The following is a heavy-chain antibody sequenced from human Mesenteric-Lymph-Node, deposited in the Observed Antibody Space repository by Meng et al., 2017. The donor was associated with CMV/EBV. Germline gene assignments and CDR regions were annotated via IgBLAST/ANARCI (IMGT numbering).Heavy chain of an antibody. CDR2: INHSGST. CDR3: ARAWGAGDFDY. D-gene: IGHD3-16*01. Sequence: SETLSLTCAVYGGSFSGYYWSWIRQPPGKGLEWIGEINHSGSTNYNPSLKSRVTISVDTSKNQFSLKLSSVTAADTAVYYCARAWGAGDFDYWGQGTLVTVSS. V-gene: IGHV4-34*01. CDR1: GGSFSGYY. J-gene: IGHJ4*02.